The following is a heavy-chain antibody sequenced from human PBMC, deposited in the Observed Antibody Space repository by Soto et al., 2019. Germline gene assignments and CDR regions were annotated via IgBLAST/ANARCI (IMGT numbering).Heavy chain of an antibody. CDR2: ISAYNGNT. J-gene: IGHJ3*02. D-gene: IGHD2-15*01. V-gene: IGHV1-18*01. Sequence: GASVKVSCKASGYTFTSYGISWVRQAPGQGLEWMGWISAYNGNTNYAQKLQGRVTMTTDTSTSTAYMELRSLRSDDTAVYYCARKPSSYCSGGSCSRYAFDIWGQGTMVTVSS. CDR3: ARKPSSYCSGGSCSRYAFDI. CDR1: GYTFTSYG.